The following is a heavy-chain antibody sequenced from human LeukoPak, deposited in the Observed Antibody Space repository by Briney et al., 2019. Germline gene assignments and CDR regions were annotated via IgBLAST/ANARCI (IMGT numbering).Heavy chain of an antibody. V-gene: IGHV3-48*01. Sequence: QPGGSLRLTCAASGFTFSSYSMNWVRQAPGKGLEWVSYISSSSSTIYYADSVRGRFTISRDNAKNSLYLQMNSLRGEDTAVYYCARKTGGSLAIWGQGTMVTVSS. CDR1: GFTFSSYS. CDR2: ISSSSSTI. J-gene: IGHJ3*02. D-gene: IGHD1-1*01. CDR3: ARKTGGSLAI.